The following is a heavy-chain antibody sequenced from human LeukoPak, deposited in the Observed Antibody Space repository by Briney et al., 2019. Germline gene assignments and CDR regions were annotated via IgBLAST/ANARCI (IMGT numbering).Heavy chain of an antibody. J-gene: IGHJ4*02. CDR2: MNPNSGNT. D-gene: IGHD6-13*01. CDR1: GYTFTGYD. V-gene: IGHV1-8*01. CDR3: ARAWPMRKSLVLGLY. Sequence: ASVKVSCKASGYTFTGYDINWVRQATGQGLEWMGWMNPNSGNTGYAQKFQGRVTMTRNTSISTAYMELSSLRSEDTAVYYCARAWPMRKSLVLGLYWGQGTLVTVSS.